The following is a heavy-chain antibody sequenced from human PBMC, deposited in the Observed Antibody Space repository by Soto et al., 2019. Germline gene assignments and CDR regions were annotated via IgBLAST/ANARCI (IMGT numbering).Heavy chain of an antibody. CDR3: ARTTTVTTIYFDY. J-gene: IGHJ4*02. Sequence: QLQLQESGPGLVKPSETLSLTCTVSADSISSNNDYWGWVRQPPGKGLEWIGSINYSGSNYYNPSLKSRVTVSGDTSKRQVSLKLTTVTAADTGVYYCARTTTVTTIYFDYWGQGTLVTVSS. CDR1: ADSISSNNDY. V-gene: IGHV4-39*01. D-gene: IGHD4-4*01. CDR2: INYSGSN.